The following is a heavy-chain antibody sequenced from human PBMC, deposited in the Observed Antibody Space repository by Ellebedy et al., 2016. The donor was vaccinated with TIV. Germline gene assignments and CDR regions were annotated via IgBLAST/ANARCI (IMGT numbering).Heavy chain of an antibody. CDR2: IYSGGST. CDR1: GFTVSSNY. Sequence: GESLKISCAASGFTVSSNYMSWVRQAPGKGLEWVSVIYSGGSTYYADSVKGRFTISRDNSKNTLYLQMNSLRAEDTAVYYCAKDRDGYSYGYVGDYFDYWGQGTLVTVSS. J-gene: IGHJ4*02. V-gene: IGHV3-53*01. CDR3: AKDRDGYSYGYVGDYFDY. D-gene: IGHD5-18*01.